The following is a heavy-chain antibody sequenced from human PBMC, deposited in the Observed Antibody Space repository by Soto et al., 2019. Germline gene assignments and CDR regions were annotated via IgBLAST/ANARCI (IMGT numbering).Heavy chain of an antibody. CDR1: GDSVSSNSAA. D-gene: IGHD4-4*01. J-gene: IGHJ6*03. V-gene: IGHV6-1*01. CDR2: TYYRTKWYN. CDR3: ARGWSTVIHRGTSYYYYYYMDV. Sequence: SQTLSLTCAISGDSVSSNSAAWNWIRQSPSRDLEWLGRTYYRTKWYNDYAVSVKSRITINPDTSQNQFSLHLNSVTPEDTAVYYCARGWSTVIHRGTSYYYYYYMDVWGKGTTVTVSS.